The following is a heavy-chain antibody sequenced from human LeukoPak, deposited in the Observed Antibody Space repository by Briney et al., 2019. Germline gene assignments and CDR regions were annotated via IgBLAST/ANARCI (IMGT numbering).Heavy chain of an antibody. CDR1: GFTFSDHY. D-gene: IGHD6-13*01. J-gene: IGHJ4*02. CDR3: ARDGDLIAAAGYFDY. V-gene: IGHV3-72*01. Sequence: PGGSLRLSCAASGFTFSDHYMDWVRQAPGKGLEWVGRTRNKANSYTTEYAASVKGRFTISRDDSKNSLYLQMNSLRAEDTAVYYCARDGDLIAAAGYFDYWGQGTLVTVSS. CDR2: TRNKANSYTT.